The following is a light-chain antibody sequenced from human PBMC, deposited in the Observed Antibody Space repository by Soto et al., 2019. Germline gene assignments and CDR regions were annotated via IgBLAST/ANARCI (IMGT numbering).Light chain of an antibody. CDR2: GNS. CDR1: SSNIGAGYD. J-gene: IGLJ2*01. Sequence: QSVLTQPPSASGSPGQSVTISCTGSSSNIGAGYDVHWYQQLPGTAPKLLIYGNSNRPSGVPDRFSGSKSGTSASLAITGLQAEDEADYYCQSYDSSLSGNVVFGGGTKLTVL. CDR3: QSYDSSLSGNVV. V-gene: IGLV1-40*01.